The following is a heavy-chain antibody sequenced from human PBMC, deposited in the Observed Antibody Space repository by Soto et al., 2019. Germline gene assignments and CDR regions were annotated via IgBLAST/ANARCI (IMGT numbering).Heavy chain of an antibody. Sequence: ASVKVSCKASGGTFSSYAISWVRQAPGQGLEWMGGIIPIFGTANYAQKFQGRVTITADESTSTAYMELSSLRSEDTAVYYCATRRGTTVTNYFDYWGQGTLVTVSS. CDR1: GGTFSSYA. J-gene: IGHJ4*02. V-gene: IGHV1-69*13. CDR3: ATRRGTTVTNYFDY. CDR2: IIPIFGTA. D-gene: IGHD4-4*01.